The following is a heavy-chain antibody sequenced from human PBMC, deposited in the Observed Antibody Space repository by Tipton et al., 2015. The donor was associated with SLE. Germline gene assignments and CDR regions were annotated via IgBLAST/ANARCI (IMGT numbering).Heavy chain of an antibody. CDR3: ARGSGLRPLGDY. J-gene: IGHJ4*02. Sequence: LRLSCTVSGGSISSHYWSWFRQPPGKGLGWIGYIYYSGSTNCNPSLKSRVTISVDTSKNQFSLKLSSVTAADTAVYYCARGSGLRPLGDYWGQGTLVTVSS. CDR2: IYYSGST. CDR1: GGSISSHY. D-gene: IGHD4-17*01. V-gene: IGHV4-59*11.